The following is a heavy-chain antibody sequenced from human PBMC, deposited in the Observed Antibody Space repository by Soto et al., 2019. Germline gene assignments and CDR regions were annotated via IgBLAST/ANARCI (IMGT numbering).Heavy chain of an antibody. CDR3: ARGKDFWSGYHQVADYGMDV. CDR1: GGTFSSYA. Sequence: ASVKVSCKASGGTFSSYAISWVRQAPGQGLEWMGGIIPIFGTANYAQKFQGRVTITADESTSTAYMELSSLRSEDTAVYYCARGKDFWSGYHQVADYGMDVWGQGTTVTVSS. J-gene: IGHJ6*02. CDR2: IIPIFGTA. V-gene: IGHV1-69*13. D-gene: IGHD3-3*01.